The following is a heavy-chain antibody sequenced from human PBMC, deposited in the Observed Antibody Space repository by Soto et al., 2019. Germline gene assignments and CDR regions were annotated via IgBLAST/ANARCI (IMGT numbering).Heavy chain of an antibody. Sequence: QVQLQESGPGLVKPSQTLSLTCTVSGGSISSGGYYWSWIRQHPGKGLEWIGYIYYSGSTYYNPSLKSRVTISVDTSKNQFSLKLSSVTAADTAVYYCARDRAIYCTNGVCHLFDYWGQGTLVTVSS. J-gene: IGHJ4*02. D-gene: IGHD2-8*01. CDR2: IYYSGST. V-gene: IGHV4-31*03. CDR3: ARDRAIYCTNGVCHLFDY. CDR1: GGSISSGGYY.